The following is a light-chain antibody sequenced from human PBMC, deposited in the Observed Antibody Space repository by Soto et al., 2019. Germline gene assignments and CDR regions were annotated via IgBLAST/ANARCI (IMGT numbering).Light chain of an antibody. CDR2: EVS. Sequence: QSVLTQPASVSGSPGQSITISCTGTSSDVGGYNYVSWYQQHPGKAPKLMIYEVSNRPSGVSNHFSGSKSGNTASLTISGLQAEDEADYHCSSYTSSSIDYVFGTGTKLTVL. V-gene: IGLV2-14*01. CDR3: SSYTSSSIDYV. J-gene: IGLJ1*01. CDR1: SSDVGGYNY.